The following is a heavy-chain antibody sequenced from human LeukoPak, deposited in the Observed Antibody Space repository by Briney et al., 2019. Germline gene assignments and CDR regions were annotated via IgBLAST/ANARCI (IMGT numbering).Heavy chain of an antibody. J-gene: IGHJ4*02. CDR3: ARVKNYDFWSGIDY. D-gene: IGHD3-3*01. Sequence: PGGSLRLSCAASGFTFSSYWMSWVRQAPGKGLEWVANIKQDGSEKYYVDSVKGRFTISRDNAKNSLYLQMNSLRAEDTAVYHCARVKNYDFWSGIDYWGQGTLVTVSS. V-gene: IGHV3-7*01. CDR1: GFTFSSYW. CDR2: IKQDGSEK.